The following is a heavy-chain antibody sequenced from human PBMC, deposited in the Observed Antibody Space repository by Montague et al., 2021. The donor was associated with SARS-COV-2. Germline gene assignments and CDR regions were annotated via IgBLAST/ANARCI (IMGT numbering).Heavy chain of an antibody. CDR2: IYYSGST. D-gene: IGHD3-3*01. Sequence: SETLSLTCTVSGGSISSYYWSWIRQPPGKGLEWIGYIYYSGSTNYNPSLKSRVTISVDTSKNQFSRKLSSVTAADTAVYYCARVPRNYDFWSGFYDAFDIWGQGTMVTVSS. CDR1: GGSISSYY. V-gene: IGHV4-59*01. CDR3: ARVPRNYDFWSGFYDAFDI. J-gene: IGHJ3*02.